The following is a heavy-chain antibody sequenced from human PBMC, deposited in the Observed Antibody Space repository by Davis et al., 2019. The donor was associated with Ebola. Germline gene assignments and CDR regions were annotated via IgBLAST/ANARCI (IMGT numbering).Heavy chain of an antibody. CDR3: ATDAWGGYDP. J-gene: IGHJ5*02. D-gene: IGHD1-26*01. Sequence: GESLKISCGGSGFTFSSYGMHWVRQAPGKGLEWVAVIWYDGSNKYYADSVKGRFTISRDNAKNSLHLEMNSLTVEDTAVYYCATDAWGGYDPWGQGTPVTVSS. CDR1: GFTFSSYG. V-gene: IGHV3-33*08. CDR2: IWYDGSNK.